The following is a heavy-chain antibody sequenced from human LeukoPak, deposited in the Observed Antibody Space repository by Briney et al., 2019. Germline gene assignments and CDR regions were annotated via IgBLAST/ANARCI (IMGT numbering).Heavy chain of an antibody. CDR1: GYTFTSYD. CDR3: ARVDTAMVTSSKFPFDY. CDR2: IIPIFGTA. J-gene: IGHJ4*02. V-gene: IGHV1-69*13. D-gene: IGHD5-18*01. Sequence: GASVKVSCKASGYTFTSYDINWVRQAPGQGLEWMGGIIPIFGTANYAQKFQGRVTITADESTSTAYMELSSLRSEDTAVYYCARVDTAMVTSSKFPFDYWGQGTLVTVSS.